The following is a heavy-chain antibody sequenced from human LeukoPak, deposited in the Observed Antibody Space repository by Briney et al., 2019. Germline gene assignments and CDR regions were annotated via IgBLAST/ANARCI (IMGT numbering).Heavy chain of an antibody. CDR1: GGSVSNYY. CDR3: ATMVQGVHTYFGS. J-gene: IGHJ4*02. CDR2: VYYTGST. Sequence: PSETLSLTCSVSGGSVSNYYWSWIRQPPGKGLEWIGYVYYTGSTNYNPSLKSRVTISVDTSKNQFSLKLSSVTAADTAVYYCATMVQGVHTYFGSWGQGNLVAVSS. D-gene: IGHD3-10*01. V-gene: IGHV4-59*02.